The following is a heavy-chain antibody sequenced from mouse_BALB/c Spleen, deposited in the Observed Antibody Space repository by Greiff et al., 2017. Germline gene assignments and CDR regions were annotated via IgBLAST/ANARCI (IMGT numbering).Heavy chain of an antibody. Sequence: EVQLVESGGGLVKPGGSLKLSCAASGFTFSSYTMSWVRQTPEKRLEWVATISSGGGNTYYPDSVKGRFTISRDNAKNNLYLQMSSLRSEDTALYYCARYRDYAMDYWGQGTSVTVSS. CDR2: ISSGGGNT. J-gene: IGHJ4*01. V-gene: IGHV5-9*03. CDR3: ARYRDYAMDY. CDR1: GFTFSSYT.